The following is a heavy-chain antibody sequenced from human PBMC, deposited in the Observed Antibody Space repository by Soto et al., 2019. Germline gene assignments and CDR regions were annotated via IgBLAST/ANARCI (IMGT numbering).Heavy chain of an antibody. CDR1: GGSISTNNYY. CDR2: IYYTGTT. CDR3: ARRWADWYYFDS. D-gene: IGHD2-21*01. Sequence: QVQLQESGPGLVKPSQTLSLTCTVSGGSISTNNYYWRWLRQPPGKGLDWIGYIYYTGTTYYNASLTSRVTISMDTSKNQFSLKLSSVTAADTAVYYCARRWADWYYFDSWGQGTLVSVS. V-gene: IGHV4-30-4*01. J-gene: IGHJ4*02.